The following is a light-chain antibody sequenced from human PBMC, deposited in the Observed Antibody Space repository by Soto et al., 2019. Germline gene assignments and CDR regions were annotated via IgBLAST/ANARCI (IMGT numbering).Light chain of an antibody. CDR3: AAWDAGVSGPA. CDR2: RNN. V-gene: IGLV1-47*01. Sequence: QSVLTQPPSAYGTPGQRVTISCSGSSSNIGSKYVYWYQQLPGTAPKLLMYRNNQRPSGVPDRFYGSKSGTSASLAISGLRSEDEADYYCAAWDAGVSGPAFGGGTKVTVL. J-gene: IGLJ2*01. CDR1: SSNIGSKY.